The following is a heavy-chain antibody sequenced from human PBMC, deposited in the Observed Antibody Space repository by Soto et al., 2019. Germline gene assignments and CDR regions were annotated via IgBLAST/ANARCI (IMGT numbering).Heavy chain of an antibody. Sequence: ASVKVSFKASGGTFSSYAISWVRQAPGQGLEWMGGIIPIFGTANYAQKFQGRVTITADESTSTAYMELSSLRSEDTAVYYCARDTERYFDWFDPWGQGTLVTVSS. J-gene: IGHJ5*02. CDR2: IIPIFGTA. V-gene: IGHV1-69*13. D-gene: IGHD3-9*01. CDR1: GGTFSSYA. CDR3: ARDTERYFDWFDP.